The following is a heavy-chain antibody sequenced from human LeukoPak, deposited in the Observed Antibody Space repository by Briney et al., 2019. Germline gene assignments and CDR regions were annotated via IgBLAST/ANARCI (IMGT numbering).Heavy chain of an antibody. D-gene: IGHD3-22*01. CDR1: GYTFTGYY. Sequence: ASVKVSCKASGYTFTGYYMHWVRQAPGQGLEWMGIINPSGGSTSYAQKFQGRVTMTRDTSTSTVYMELSSLRSEDTAVYYCARAVYYYDSSGYALDYWGQGTLVTVSS. J-gene: IGHJ4*02. CDR3: ARAVYYYDSSGYALDY. CDR2: INPSGGST. V-gene: IGHV1-46*01.